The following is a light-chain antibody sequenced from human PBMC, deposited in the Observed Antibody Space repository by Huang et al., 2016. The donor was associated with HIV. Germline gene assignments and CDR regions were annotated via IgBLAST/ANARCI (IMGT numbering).Light chain of an antibody. CDR1: QAVLKNSNKKNY. CDR3: QQYYSPPYT. CDR2: CAS. V-gene: IGKV4-1*01. Sequence: DIEMTQSPDSLTVSLGARAIINCKSRQAVLKNSNKKNYLAWYQQRPGQPPKVLIYCASARESGVPYRFSGSGSGTDFNLTISSLQPEDLAVYYCQQYYSPPYTFGQGTRLEI. J-gene: IGKJ2*01.